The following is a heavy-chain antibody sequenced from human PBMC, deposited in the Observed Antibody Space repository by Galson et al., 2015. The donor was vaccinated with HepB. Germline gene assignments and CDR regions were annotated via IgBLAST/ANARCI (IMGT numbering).Heavy chain of an antibody. Sequence: SLRLSCAASGFTFSSYAISWVRQAPGKVLELVSAISGSGGSTYYADSVKVRFTISSDNSQNTLYLPMNSLRAEDTAVYYCAPTPRTTVVTRPFDYWGQGTLVTVSS. D-gene: IGHD4-23*01. CDR2: ISGSGGST. V-gene: IGHV3-23*01. CDR1: GFTFSSYA. J-gene: IGHJ4*02. CDR3: APTPRTTVVTRPFDY.